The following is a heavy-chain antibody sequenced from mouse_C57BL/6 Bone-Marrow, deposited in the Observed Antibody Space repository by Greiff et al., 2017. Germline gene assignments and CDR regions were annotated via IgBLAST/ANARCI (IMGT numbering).Heavy chain of an antibody. Sequence: VQLQQSGAELARPGASLKLSCKASGYTFTSYGISWVKQRTGQGLEWIGEIYPRSGNTYYNEKFKGKATLTADKSSSTAYMELRSLTSEDSAVYFCARHFYYYGSSHWYFDVWGTGTTVTVSS. D-gene: IGHD1-1*01. CDR2: IYPRSGNT. J-gene: IGHJ1*03. CDR3: ARHFYYYGSSHWYFDV. V-gene: IGHV1-81*01. CDR1: GYTFTSYG.